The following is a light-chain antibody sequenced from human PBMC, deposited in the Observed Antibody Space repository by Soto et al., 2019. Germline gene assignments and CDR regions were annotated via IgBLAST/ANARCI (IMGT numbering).Light chain of an antibody. Sequence: EIVMTQSPATLSVSPGERATLSCRASQSVDSNLAWYQQKPGQAPRLLIYGASTRVTGIPARFSGSGSGTEFTLTISSLQSEDFAVYYCQQYNNWPYTFGQGTNLEIK. J-gene: IGKJ2*01. V-gene: IGKV3-15*01. CDR3: QQYNNWPYT. CDR1: QSVDSN. CDR2: GAS.